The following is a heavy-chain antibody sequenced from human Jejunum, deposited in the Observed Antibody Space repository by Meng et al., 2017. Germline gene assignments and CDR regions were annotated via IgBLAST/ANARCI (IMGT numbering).Heavy chain of an antibody. V-gene: IGHV4-4*02. CDR3: ARGVLERYFDY. CDR2: VWHSGAT. CDR1: GDFTSSSDR. J-gene: IGHJ4*02. D-gene: IGHD3-10*01. Sequence: LQGPGPGLVKPSGTLSLTCAVSGDFTSSSDRWTWVRQAPGRGLEWIGEVWHSGATYYNPSLESRLTISIDTSNNRFSLELSSATAADTAVYYCARGVLERYFDYWGRGALVTVSS.